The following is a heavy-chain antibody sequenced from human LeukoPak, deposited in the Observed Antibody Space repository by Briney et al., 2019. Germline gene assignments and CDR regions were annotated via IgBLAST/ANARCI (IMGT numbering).Heavy chain of an antibody. J-gene: IGHJ5*02. CDR3: ARGRVGVIDP. V-gene: IGHV4-59*01. D-gene: IGHD3-10*01. CDR1: GGSISNYY. CDR2: IYYSGGT. Sequence: SQTLSLTCTVSGGSISNYYWSWIRQPPGKGLEWIGYIYYSGGTNYNPSLKSRVTISVDTSKNQFSLKLSSVTAADTAVYYCARGRVGVIDPWGQGTLVTVSS.